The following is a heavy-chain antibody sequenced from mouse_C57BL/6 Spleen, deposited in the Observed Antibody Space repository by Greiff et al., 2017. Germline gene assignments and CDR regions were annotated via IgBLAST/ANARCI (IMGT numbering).Heavy chain of an antibody. CDR3: ARSYGNYGYAMDY. J-gene: IGHJ4*01. CDR2: IYPGDGDT. Sequence: VQLQQSGPELVKPGASVKISCKASGYAFSSSWMNWVKQRPGKGLEWIGRIYPGDGDTNYNGKFKGKATLTADKSSSTAYMQLSSLTSEDSAVYFCARSYGNYGYAMDYWGQGTSVTVTS. CDR1: GYAFSSSW. V-gene: IGHV1-82*01. D-gene: IGHD2-10*02.